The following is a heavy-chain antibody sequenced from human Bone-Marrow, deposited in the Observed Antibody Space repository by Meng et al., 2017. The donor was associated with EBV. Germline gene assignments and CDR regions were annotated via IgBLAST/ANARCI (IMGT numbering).Heavy chain of an antibody. CDR3: ARDLPTPTTTFDY. CDR1: GFTFSSYT. V-gene: IGHV3-30-3*01. Sequence: QVQLVESGGGVFQPGRARRXSCEASGFTFSSYTMHWVRQAPGKGLEWVAVVSYDGSNKYYAESVKGRFTISRDNAKNTLYLQMSSLRGGDTAVYYCARDLPTPTTTFDYWGQGTLVTVSS. J-gene: IGHJ4*02. CDR2: VSYDGSNK. D-gene: IGHD1-7*01.